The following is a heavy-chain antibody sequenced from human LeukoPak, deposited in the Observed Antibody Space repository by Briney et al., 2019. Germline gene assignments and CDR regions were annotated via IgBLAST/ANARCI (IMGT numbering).Heavy chain of an antibody. Sequence: GGSLRLSCAASGFTFSSYAMHWVRQAPGKGLEWVAVISYDGSNKYYADSVKGRFTISRDNSKNTLYLQMNSLRAEDTAVYYCARASSGLDYWGQGTLVSVSS. CDR1: GFTFSSYA. J-gene: IGHJ4*02. CDR3: ARASSGLDY. CDR2: ISYDGSNK. V-gene: IGHV3-30-3*01. D-gene: IGHD3-22*01.